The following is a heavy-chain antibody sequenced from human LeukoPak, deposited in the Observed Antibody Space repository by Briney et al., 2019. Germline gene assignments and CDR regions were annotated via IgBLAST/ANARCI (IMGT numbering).Heavy chain of an antibody. V-gene: IGHV3-11*06. CDR1: GFTFSDYY. CDR3: ARSYDSSGYQSEAFDI. D-gene: IGHD3-22*01. J-gene: IGHJ3*02. Sequence: GGSLRLSCAASGFTFSDYYMSWIRQAPGKGLEWVSYISSSSSYIYYADSVKGRFTISRDNAKNSLYLQMNSLRAEDTAMYYCARSYDSSGYQSEAFDIWGQGTMVTVSS. CDR2: ISSSSSYI.